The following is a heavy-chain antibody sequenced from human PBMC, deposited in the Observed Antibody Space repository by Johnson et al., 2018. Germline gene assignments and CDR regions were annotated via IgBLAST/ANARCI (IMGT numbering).Heavy chain of an antibody. CDR3: ATGAVSGFIYREFFQH. J-gene: IGHJ1*01. V-gene: IGHV3-30*03. CDR1: GFSFSNHV. CDR2: TSNDEGIK. Sequence: QVQLVQSGGGVVQPGGSLRLSCSASGFSFSNHVMHWVRQAPGKGLEWVAVTSNDEGIKYYVDSVKGRFTISRDNSKGMLYLQINSLRAEDTAVYDCATGAVSGFIYREFFQHWGQGTLVTVSA. D-gene: IGHD3-16*02.